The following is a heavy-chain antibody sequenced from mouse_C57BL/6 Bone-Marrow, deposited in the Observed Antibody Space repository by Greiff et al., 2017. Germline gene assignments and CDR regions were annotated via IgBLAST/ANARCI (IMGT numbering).Heavy chain of an antibody. CDR3: ARLATMVTTWFAY. D-gene: IGHD2-2*01. CDR2: ILPGSGCT. CDR1: GYTFTGYW. J-gene: IGHJ3*01. Sequence: VQLQQSGAELMKPGASVKLSCKATGYTFTGYWIEWVKQRPGHGLEWIGDILPGSGCTNYNEKFKGKATFTADTSSNTAYMQLSSLTNEDSAIYYCARLATMVTTWFAYWGQGTLVTVSA. V-gene: IGHV1-9*01.